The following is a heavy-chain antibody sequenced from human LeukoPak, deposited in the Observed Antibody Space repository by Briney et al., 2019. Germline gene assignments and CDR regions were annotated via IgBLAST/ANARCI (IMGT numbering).Heavy chain of an antibody. CDR1: GVSVSSGSSY. J-gene: IGHJ4*02. Sequence: PSETLSLTCTVSGVSVSSGSSYWTWIRQPPGKGLEWIGYIYYSGTTNYNPSLKSRVAMSVDTSKNQFSLKLRSVTAADTAVYYCARKGIRFLEWLTPYFDYWGQGTLVTVSS. V-gene: IGHV4-61*01. CDR3: ARKGIRFLEWLTPYFDY. CDR2: IYYSGTT. D-gene: IGHD3-3*01.